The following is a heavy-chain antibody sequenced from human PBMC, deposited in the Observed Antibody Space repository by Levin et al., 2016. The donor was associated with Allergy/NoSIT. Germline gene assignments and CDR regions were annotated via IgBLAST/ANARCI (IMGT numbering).Heavy chain of an antibody. CDR3: ARDLDSSSSSSY. Sequence: ASVKVSCKASGYTFTGYYMHWVRQAPGQGLEWMGWINPNSGGTNYAQKFQGRVTMTRDTSISTAYMELSRLRSDDTAVYYCARDLDSSSSSSYWGQGTLVTVSS. V-gene: IGHV1-2*02. CDR2: INPNSGGT. D-gene: IGHD6-6*01. J-gene: IGHJ4*02. CDR1: GYTFTGYY.